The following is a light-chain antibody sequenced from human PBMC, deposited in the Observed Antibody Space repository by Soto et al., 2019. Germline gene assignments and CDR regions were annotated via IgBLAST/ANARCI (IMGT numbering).Light chain of an antibody. CDR2: DAS. J-gene: IGKJ4*01. CDR1: QDISNH. CDR3: QQFDNLPLT. Sequence: DIQMTQSPSSLSASVGDRVTITCQASQDISNHLNWYQQKPGKAPKLLIYDASNLERGVPSRFSGSGSGTDFTFTISSLQPEDIATYYCQQFDNLPLTFGGGTKVEIK. V-gene: IGKV1-33*01.